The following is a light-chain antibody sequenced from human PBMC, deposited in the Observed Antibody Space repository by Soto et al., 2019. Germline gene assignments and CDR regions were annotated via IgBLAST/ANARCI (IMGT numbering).Light chain of an antibody. V-gene: IGKV3-20*01. CDR2: GAS. Sequence: EILLTQAPGTLALSPGGRGTLSWRASQSVSGSYLAWYQQKPGQAPRLLIYGASSRATGIPDRFSGSGSGTDFTLTISRLEPEDFAVYCCQQYVSSPITFGQGTRLEIK. CDR3: QQYVSSPIT. J-gene: IGKJ5*01. CDR1: QSVSGSY.